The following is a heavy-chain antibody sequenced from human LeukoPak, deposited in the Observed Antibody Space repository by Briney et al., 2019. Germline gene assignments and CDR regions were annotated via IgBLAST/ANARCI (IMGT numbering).Heavy chain of an antibody. V-gene: IGHV1-2*02. CDR2: INPNSGGT. Sequence: GASVKVSCKASGYTFTGYYMHWVRQAPGQGLEWMGWINPNSGGTNYAQKFQGRVTMTRDTSISTAYMELSSLRSEDTAVYYCATGRWESVVIRTTSWFDYWGQGTLVTVSS. J-gene: IGHJ4*02. CDR1: GYTFTGYY. CDR3: ATGRWESVVIRTTSWFDY. D-gene: IGHD3-22*01.